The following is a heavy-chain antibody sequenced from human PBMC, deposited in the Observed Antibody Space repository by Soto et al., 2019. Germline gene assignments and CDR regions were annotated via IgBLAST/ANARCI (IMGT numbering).Heavy chain of an antibody. Sequence: SETLSLTCTVSGGSISSGGYYWSWIRQHPGKGLEWIGYIFYSGSTYYNPSLKSRVTISVDTFKNQFSLKLSSVTAADTAVYYCARDNRIAVAGVWFDPWGQGTLVTVSS. CDR1: GGSISSGGYY. D-gene: IGHD6-19*01. CDR3: ARDNRIAVAGVWFDP. V-gene: IGHV4-31*03. J-gene: IGHJ5*02. CDR2: IFYSGST.